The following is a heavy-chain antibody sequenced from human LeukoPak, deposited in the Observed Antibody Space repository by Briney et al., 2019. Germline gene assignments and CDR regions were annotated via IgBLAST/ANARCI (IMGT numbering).Heavy chain of an antibody. J-gene: IGHJ4*02. V-gene: IGHV3-30*02. CDR3: AKDLYYGSGSYYNVGGGLDY. CDR2: IRYDRSNK. D-gene: IGHD3-10*01. CDR1: GFIFKNYG. Sequence: PGGSLRLSCAASGFIFKNYGMHWVRQAPGKGLEWVAFIRYDRSNKYYADSVKGRFTISRDNSKNTLYLQMNSLRAEDTAVYYCAKDLYYGSGSYYNVGGGLDYWGQGTLVTVSS.